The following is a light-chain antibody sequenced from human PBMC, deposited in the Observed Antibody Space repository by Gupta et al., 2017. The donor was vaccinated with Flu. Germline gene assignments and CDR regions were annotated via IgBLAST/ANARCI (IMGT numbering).Light chain of an antibody. CDR3: QHANSFPPT. Sequence: PSSVYASLGDSITITSRASKGIYNWLAWYQQKPGKAPHLLISAASSIQRGVPSRFRGSGSGTDFTLTISRLQPEDFANYYCQHANSFPPTFGQGTKVEIK. V-gene: IGKV1-12*01. CDR1: KGIYNW. CDR2: AAS. J-gene: IGKJ1*01.